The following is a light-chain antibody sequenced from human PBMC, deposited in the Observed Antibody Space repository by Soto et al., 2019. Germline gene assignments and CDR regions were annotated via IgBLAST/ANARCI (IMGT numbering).Light chain of an antibody. V-gene: IGLV2-14*01. CDR2: DVT. CDR3: SSYTTSSTLYV. J-gene: IGLJ1*01. CDR1: SSDVGGYIY. Sequence: QSVLTQPASVSGSPGQSITISCTGTSSDVGGYIYVSWYQQHPGKAPKLMIYDVTSRPSGVSYRFSGSKSGNTASLTISGLQAEDEADYYCSSYTTSSTLYVFGTGTKVTV.